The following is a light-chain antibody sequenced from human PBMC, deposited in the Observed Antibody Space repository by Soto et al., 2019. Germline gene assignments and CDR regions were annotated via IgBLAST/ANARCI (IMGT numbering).Light chain of an antibody. CDR1: QSISYW. CDR2: KAS. Sequence: DIQMTQSPSTLSASVGDRVTITCRASQSISYWLAWYQQKPGKAPNLLIYKASSLESGVPSRFSGSGSGTEFTLNISRLQPDYFATYYCQQYNNYWTFGQGTKVEIK. J-gene: IGKJ1*01. CDR3: QQYNNYWT. V-gene: IGKV1-5*03.